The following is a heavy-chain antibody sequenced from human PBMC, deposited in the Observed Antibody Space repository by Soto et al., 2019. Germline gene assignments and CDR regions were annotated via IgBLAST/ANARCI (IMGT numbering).Heavy chain of an antibody. CDR2: IKQDGSEN. CDR1: GLTFSTYW. Sequence: EVQLEESGGGLVQPGGSLRLSCAASGLTFSTYWMTWVRQAPGKGLEWVANIKQDGSENYYVDSVKGRFTIYRDNAKNSLYPERNSLRAEDTAVYYCARGAFPTWGSYPLDYWGQGTLVTVSS. CDR3: ARGAFPTWGSYPLDY. V-gene: IGHV3-7*04. J-gene: IGHJ4*02. D-gene: IGHD3-16*02.